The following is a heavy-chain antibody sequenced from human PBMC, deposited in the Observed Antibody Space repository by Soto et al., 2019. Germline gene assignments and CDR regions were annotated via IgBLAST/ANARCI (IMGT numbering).Heavy chain of an antibody. J-gene: IGHJ4*02. CDR2: IWYDGSNK. D-gene: IGHD1-1*01. CDR3: AKDPLLNWNDDYFDY. CDR1: GFTFSSYG. V-gene: IGHV3-33*06. Sequence: PGGSLRLSCAASGFTFSSYGMHWVRQAPGKGLEWVAVIWYDGSNKYYADSVKGRFTISRDNSKNTLYPQMNSLRAEDTAVYYCAKDPLLNWNDDYFDYWGQGTLVTVSS.